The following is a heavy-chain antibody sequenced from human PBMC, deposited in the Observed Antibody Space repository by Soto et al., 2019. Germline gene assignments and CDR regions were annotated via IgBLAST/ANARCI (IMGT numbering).Heavy chain of an antibody. CDR1: GYSFTDDD. Sequence: ASVKGSWKGAGYSFTDDDVSWVRQATGQGLEWMGWMNPGSGDTGYAQKFQGRVTMTRDISIATAYMELSSLRSDDTAIYYCARMETFGSLNWFDPWGQGTLVTVSS. CDR2: MNPGSGDT. J-gene: IGHJ5*02. D-gene: IGHD3-16*01. CDR3: ARMETFGSLNWFDP. V-gene: IGHV1-8*01.